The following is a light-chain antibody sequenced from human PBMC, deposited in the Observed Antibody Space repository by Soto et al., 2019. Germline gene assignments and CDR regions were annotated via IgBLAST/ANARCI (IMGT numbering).Light chain of an antibody. CDR2: DAS. CDR1: QDISNY. Sequence: DLQMTQSPSSLSASVGDRVTITCQASQDISNYLNWYQQKPGKAPKLLIYDASNLETGVPSRFSGSGSETDFTFTISSLQPEDIATYYCQQYDNLPRTFGPGTKVDIK. V-gene: IGKV1-33*01. CDR3: QQYDNLPRT. J-gene: IGKJ3*01.